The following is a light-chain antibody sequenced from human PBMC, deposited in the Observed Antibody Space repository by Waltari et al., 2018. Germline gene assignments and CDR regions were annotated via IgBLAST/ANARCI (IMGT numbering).Light chain of an antibody. Sequence: AIRMTQSPSSFSASIGDRVTITCRASQGISSYLAWYQQKPGKPHKLLIYAASTLQSGVPSRFSGSGSGTDFTLTISCLQSEDFATYYCQHYYISPWTFGQGTKVEIK. CDR3: QHYYISPWT. CDR2: AAS. CDR1: QGISSY. J-gene: IGKJ1*01. V-gene: IGKV1-8*01.